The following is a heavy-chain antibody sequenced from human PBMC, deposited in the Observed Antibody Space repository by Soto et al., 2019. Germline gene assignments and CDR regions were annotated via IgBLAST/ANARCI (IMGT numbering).Heavy chain of an antibody. V-gene: IGHV4-59*01. Sequence: SETLSLTCTVSGGSISSYYWSWIRQPPGKGLEWIGYIYYSGSTNYNPSLKGRVTISVDTSKNQFSLKLSSVTAADTAVYYCVRFYGSGSYYIPYWGQGTLVTVSS. D-gene: IGHD3-10*01. J-gene: IGHJ4*02. CDR1: GGSISSYY. CDR2: IYYSGST. CDR3: VRFYGSGSYYIPY.